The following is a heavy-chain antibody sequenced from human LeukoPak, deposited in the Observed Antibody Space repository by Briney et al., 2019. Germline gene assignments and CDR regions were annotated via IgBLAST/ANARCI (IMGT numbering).Heavy chain of an antibody. D-gene: IGHD5-18*01. CDR2: IWYDGINK. V-gene: IGHV3-33*01. CDR1: GLTFNSYG. Sequence: PGGSLRLSCAASGLTFNSYGMHWVRQTPGKGLEWVAFIWYDGINKHYADSVKGRFTISRDNSKNTLYLQMNSLRAEDTAVYYCARGQKYRNGYTVTELGSGYFDYWGQGTLVTVSS. CDR3: ARGQKYRNGYTVTELGSGYFDY. J-gene: IGHJ4*02.